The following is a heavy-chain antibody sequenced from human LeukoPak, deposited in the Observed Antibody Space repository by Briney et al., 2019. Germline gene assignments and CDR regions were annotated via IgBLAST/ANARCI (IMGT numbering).Heavy chain of an antibody. D-gene: IGHD2-2*01. V-gene: IGHV4-59*01. CDR1: GDSISGYY. CDR3: ARGGRSAANAFDI. J-gene: IGHJ3*02. Sequence: PSETLSLTCTVSGDSISGYYWSWIRQPPGKGLEWIGYIYYSGSTNYNPSLKSRVTISVDTSKNQFSLKLSSVTAADTAVYYCARGGRSAANAFDIWGQGTMVTVSS. CDR2: IYYSGST.